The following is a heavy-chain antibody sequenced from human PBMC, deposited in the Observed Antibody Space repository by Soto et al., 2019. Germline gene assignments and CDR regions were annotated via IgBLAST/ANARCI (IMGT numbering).Heavy chain of an antibody. CDR1: GFTFSTHS. Sequence: GGSLRLSCAASGFTFSTHSMTWVRQAPGKGLGWVSAISGRGDDTYYADSVKGRFTISRDKSKNTVNLQMNSLRAEDTAVYYCASDSSAWPNYFDSWGLGTLVTVSS. CDR2: ISGRGDDT. V-gene: IGHV3-23*01. D-gene: IGHD6-19*01. J-gene: IGHJ4*02. CDR3: ASDSSAWPNYFDS.